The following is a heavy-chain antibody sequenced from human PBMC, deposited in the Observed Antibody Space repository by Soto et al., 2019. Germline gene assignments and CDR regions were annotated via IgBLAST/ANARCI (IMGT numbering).Heavy chain of an antibody. J-gene: IGHJ4*02. V-gene: IGHV4-30-4*01. D-gene: IGHD3-22*01. CDR2: IYYSGST. CDR1: GGSISSGDYY. Sequence: SETLSLTCTFSGGSISSGDYYCSWIRQPPGKGLEWIGYIYYSGSTYYNPSLKSRVTISVDTSKNQFSLKLSSVTAADTAVYYCARDPYYYDSSGDYWGQGTLVTVSS. CDR3: ARDPYYYDSSGDY.